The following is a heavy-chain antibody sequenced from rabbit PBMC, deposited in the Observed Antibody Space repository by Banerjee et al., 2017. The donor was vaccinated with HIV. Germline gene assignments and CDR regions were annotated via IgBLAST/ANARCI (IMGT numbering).Heavy chain of an antibody. J-gene: IGHJ4*01. CDR1: GIDFSTYG. V-gene: IGHV1S45*01. D-gene: IGHD4-1*01. Sequence: QEQLVESGGGLVTLGGSLKLSCKASGIDFSTYGISWVRQTPGKGLEWIACIYGGSSSSTYYASWAKGRFTISRTSSTTVFLQMTSLTAADTATYFCVRQKLDIVVAGVPPYFNLWGQGTLV. CDR2: IYGGSSSST. CDR3: VRQKLDIVVAGVPPYFNL.